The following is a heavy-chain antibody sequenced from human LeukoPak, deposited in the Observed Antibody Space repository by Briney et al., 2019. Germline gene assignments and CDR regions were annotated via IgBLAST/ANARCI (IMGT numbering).Heavy chain of an antibody. D-gene: IGHD2-2*01. Sequence: SETLSLTCTVSGGSISSYYWSWIRQPPGKGLEWIGYIYYSGSTNYNPSLKSRVTISVDTSKDQFSLELSSVTAADTAVYYCARGPYCSSTSCYYYYYGMDVWGRGTTVTVSS. CDR2: IYYSGST. J-gene: IGHJ6*02. CDR1: GGSISSYY. V-gene: IGHV4-59*01. CDR3: ARGPYCSSTSCYYYYYGMDV.